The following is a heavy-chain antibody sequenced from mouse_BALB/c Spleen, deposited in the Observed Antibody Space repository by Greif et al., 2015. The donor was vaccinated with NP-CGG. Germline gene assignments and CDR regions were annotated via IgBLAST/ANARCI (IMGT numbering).Heavy chain of an antibody. CDR1: GFTFTDYH. J-gene: IGHJ4*01. D-gene: IGHD5-1*01. V-gene: IGHV7-3*02. Sequence: EVHLVESGGGLVQPGGSLRLSCATSGFTFTDYHMSWVRQPPGKALEWLGFIRNKANGYTTEYSASVKGRFTISRDNSQGVLYLQMNTLRAEDSATYYCARYLYAMDYWGQGSSVTVSS. CDR3: ARYLYAMDY. CDR2: IRNKANGYTT.